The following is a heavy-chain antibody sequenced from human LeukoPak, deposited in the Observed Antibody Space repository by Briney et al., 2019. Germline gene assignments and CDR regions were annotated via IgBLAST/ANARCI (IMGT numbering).Heavy chain of an antibody. J-gene: IGHJ6*02. Sequence: PSETLSLTCAVYGGSFSGYYWSWIRQPPGKGLEWIGEINHSGSTNYNPSLKSRVTISVDTSKNQFSLKLSSVTAADTAVYYCASEKTQYYDFWSGYYTLHSFYGMDVWGQGTTVTVSS. CDR3: ASEKTQYYDFWSGYYTLHSFYGMDV. D-gene: IGHD3-3*01. V-gene: IGHV4-34*01. CDR2: INHSGST. CDR1: GGSFSGYY.